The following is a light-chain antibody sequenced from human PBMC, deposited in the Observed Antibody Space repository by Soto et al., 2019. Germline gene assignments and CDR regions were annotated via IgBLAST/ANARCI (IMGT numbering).Light chain of an antibody. Sequence: DIQMTQSPSTLSASVGDRVTITCRASQSISSWLAWHQQKPGKAPKLLIYKASSLESGVPSRFSGSGSGTEFTLTISSLQPDDFATYYCQQYNSYSTFGPGTKVDIK. J-gene: IGKJ3*01. CDR3: QQYNSYST. V-gene: IGKV1-5*03. CDR2: KAS. CDR1: QSISSW.